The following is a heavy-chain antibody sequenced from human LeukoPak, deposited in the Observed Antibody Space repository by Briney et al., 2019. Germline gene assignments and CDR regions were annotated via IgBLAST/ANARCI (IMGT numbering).Heavy chain of an antibody. Sequence: PGGSLRLSCAASGFTFSSYAMHWVRQAPGKGLEWVAVISYDGSNKYYADSVKGRFTISRDNSKNTLYLQMNSLRAEDTAVYYCAKVRFLEWYRGGFDIWGLGTMVTVSS. CDR1: GFTFSSYA. V-gene: IGHV3-30-3*01. CDR2: ISYDGSNK. D-gene: IGHD3-3*01. CDR3: AKVRFLEWYRGGFDI. J-gene: IGHJ3*02.